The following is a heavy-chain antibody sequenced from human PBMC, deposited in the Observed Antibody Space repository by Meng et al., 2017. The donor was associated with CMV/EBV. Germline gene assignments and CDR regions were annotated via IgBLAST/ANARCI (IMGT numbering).Heavy chain of an antibody. D-gene: IGHD6-13*01. CDR3: ARAQYSSSCDY. J-gene: IGHJ4*02. V-gene: IGHV4-30-4*08. CDR2: IYYSGST. CDR1: GGSISKGDYY. Sequence: QGCLTASGPGMARPAQTLYFPCTVFGGSISKGDYYWSWIRPPPGKGLELIGYIYYSGSTYYNPSLKSRVTISVDTSKNQFSLKLSSVTAADTAVYYCARAQYSSSCDYWGQGTLVTVSS.